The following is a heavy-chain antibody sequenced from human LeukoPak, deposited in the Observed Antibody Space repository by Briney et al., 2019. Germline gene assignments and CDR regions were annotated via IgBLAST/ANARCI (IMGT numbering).Heavy chain of an antibody. CDR3: ARDLRITMTPAPEYDL. V-gene: IGHV3-48*04. D-gene: IGHD3-22*01. CDR2: ISTTGQVI. J-gene: IGHJ5*02. Sequence: GGSLRLSCSASEFNFINFAMNWVRQAPGKGLEWVSHISTTGQVIYYADSVKGRFTISRDNAKNSLYLQMNSLRPEDTAVYYCARDLRITMTPAPEYDLWGQGTLVTVSS. CDR1: EFNFINFA.